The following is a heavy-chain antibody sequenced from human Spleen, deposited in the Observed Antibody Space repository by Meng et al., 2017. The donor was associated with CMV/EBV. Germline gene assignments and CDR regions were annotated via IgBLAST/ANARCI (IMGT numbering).Heavy chain of an antibody. CDR3: ARRLACSSASCYSYYFDY. D-gene: IGHD2-2*01. Sequence: ASVKVSCKASGYTSTSYEINWVRQATAQGLEWMGWMNPNSGGTNYAQKFQGRVTMTRDTSINTAYMELSRLRSDDTAVYYCARRLACSSASCYSYYFDYWGQGSLVTVSS. CDR2: MNPNSGGT. CDR1: GYTSTSYE. V-gene: IGHV1-2*02. J-gene: IGHJ4*02.